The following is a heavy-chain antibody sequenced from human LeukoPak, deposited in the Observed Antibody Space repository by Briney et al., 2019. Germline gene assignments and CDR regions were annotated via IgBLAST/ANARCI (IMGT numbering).Heavy chain of an antibody. CDR2: IYYSGST. CDR3: AVEGSGYSYGYIDY. CDR1: GGSISSSSYY. V-gene: IGHV4-39*01. Sequence: SETLSLTCTVSGGSISSSSYYWGWIRQPPGKGLEWIGSIYYSGSTYYNPSLKSRVTISVDTSKNQFSLKLSSVTAADTAVYYCAVEGSGYSYGYIDYWGQGPWSPSPQ. J-gene: IGHJ4*03. D-gene: IGHD5-18*01.